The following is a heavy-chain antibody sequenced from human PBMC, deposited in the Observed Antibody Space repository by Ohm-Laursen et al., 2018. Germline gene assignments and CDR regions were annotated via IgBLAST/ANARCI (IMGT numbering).Heavy chain of an antibody. CDR3: ARVSNWGDFDY. V-gene: IGHV4-4*07. D-gene: IGHD7-27*01. CDR1: GGSISSYY. CDR2: IYTSGST. J-gene: IGHJ4*02. Sequence: GTLSLTCTVSGGSISSYYWSWIRQPAGKGLEWIGRIYTSGSTNYNPSLKSRVTMSVDTSENQFSLKLSSVTAADTAVYYCARVSNWGDFDYWGQGTLVTVSS.